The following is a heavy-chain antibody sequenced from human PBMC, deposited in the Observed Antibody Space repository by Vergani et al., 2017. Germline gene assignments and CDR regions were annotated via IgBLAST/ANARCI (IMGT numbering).Heavy chain of an antibody. CDR2: ISGSGAST. D-gene: IGHD6-13*01. CDR3: AKSLSSSPRNYYYYYMDV. J-gene: IGHJ6*03. V-gene: IGHV3-23*01. CDR1: GFTFSSYA. Sequence: EVQLLESGGGLVQPGGSLRLSCAASGFTFSSYAMSWVRQAPGQGLEWVSAISGSGASTYYADSVKGRFTISRDNSKNTLYLQMNSLRAEDTAVYYCAKSLSSSPRNYYYYYMDVWGKGTTVTVSS.